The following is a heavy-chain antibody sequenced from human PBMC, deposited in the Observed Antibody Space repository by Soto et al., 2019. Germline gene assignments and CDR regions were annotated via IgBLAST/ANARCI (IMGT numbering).Heavy chain of an antibody. V-gene: IGHV3-33*01. Sequence: QVQLVESGGGVVQPGRSLRLSCAASGFTFSYYGMFWVRQAPGKGLDWVAVIWDDGSNKYYADSVKGRFTISRDNSKNTLYLQMNSLRAEDTAVYYCARDAAVPTPGRRLTYYYYGMDVWGQGTTVTVSS. CDR3: ARDAAVPTPGRRLTYYYYGMDV. CDR1: GFTFSYYG. J-gene: IGHJ6*02. CDR2: IWDDGSNK. D-gene: IGHD2-15*01.